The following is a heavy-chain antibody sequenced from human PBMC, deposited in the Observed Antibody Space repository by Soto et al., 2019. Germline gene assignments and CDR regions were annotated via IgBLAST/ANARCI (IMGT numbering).Heavy chain of an antibody. J-gene: IGHJ6*03. CDR1: GYTFTSYG. Sequence: ASVKVSCKASGYTFTSYGISWVRQAPGQGLEWMGWISAYNGNTNYAQKLQGRVTMTTDTSTRPAYMELRSLRSDDTAVYYCARGVSQGELLWFGEKTYYYYYMDVWGKGTTVTVSS. CDR2: ISAYNGNT. CDR3: ARGVSQGELLWFGEKTYYYYYMDV. V-gene: IGHV1-18*01. D-gene: IGHD3-10*01.